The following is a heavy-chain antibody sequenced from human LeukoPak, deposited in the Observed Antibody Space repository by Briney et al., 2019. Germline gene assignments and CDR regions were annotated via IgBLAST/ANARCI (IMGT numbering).Heavy chain of an antibody. CDR2: INHSGST. D-gene: IGHD6-19*01. V-gene: IGHV4-34*01. J-gene: IGHJ3*02. CDR1: GGSFSGYY. Sequence: SETLSLTCAVYGGSFSGYYWSWIRQPPGKGLEWIGEINHSGSTNYNPSLKGRVTISVDTSKNQFSLKLSSVTAADTAVYYCARFQADDAFDIWGQGTMVTVSS. CDR3: ARFQADDAFDI.